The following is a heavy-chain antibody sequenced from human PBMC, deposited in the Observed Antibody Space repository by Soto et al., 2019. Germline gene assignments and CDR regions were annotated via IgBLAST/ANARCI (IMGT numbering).Heavy chain of an antibody. J-gene: IGHJ4*02. CDR1: GGSISSSSYY. D-gene: IGHD6-19*01. CDR2: IYYSGST. CDR3: ARRGRRGSGSPFGV. Sequence: QLQLQESGPGLVKPSETLSLTCTVSGGSISSSSYYWGWIRQPPGKGLEWIGSIYYSGSTYYNPSLKSRVTISVDTSKNQFSLKLSSVTAADTAVYYCARRGRRGSGSPFGVWGQGTLVTVSS. V-gene: IGHV4-39*01.